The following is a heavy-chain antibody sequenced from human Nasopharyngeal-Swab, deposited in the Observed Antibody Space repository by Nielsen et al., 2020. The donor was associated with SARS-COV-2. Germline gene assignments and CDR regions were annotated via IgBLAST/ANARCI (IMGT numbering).Heavy chain of an antibody. J-gene: IGHJ4*02. V-gene: IGHV3-7*01. CDR2: IKQDGSEK. Sequence: GESLKISCAASAFTFSGYWMNWVRQAPGKGLEWVASIKQDGSEKYYVDSVKGRFTISSDNAKNSLYLQMNSLRVEDTAVYYCARVPGGYDSSGYYFDQWGQGTLVTVSS. CDR3: ARVPGGYDSSGYYFDQ. D-gene: IGHD3-22*01. CDR1: AFTFSGYW.